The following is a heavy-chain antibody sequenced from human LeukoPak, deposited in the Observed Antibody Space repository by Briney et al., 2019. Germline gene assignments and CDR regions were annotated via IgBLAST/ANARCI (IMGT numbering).Heavy chain of an antibody. CDR2: TYYRSKWYN. CDR3: AANLGYCSGGSGFSWFDP. CDR1: GDSVSSHSAA. Sequence: SQTLSLTFAISGDSVSSHSAAWNWIRQSPSRGLEWLGRTYYRSKWYNDYAVSVKSRITINPDTSKNQFSLQLNSVNPEDTAVYFCAANLGYCSGGSGFSWFDPWGQGTLVTVSS. D-gene: IGHD2-15*01. V-gene: IGHV6-1*01. J-gene: IGHJ5*02.